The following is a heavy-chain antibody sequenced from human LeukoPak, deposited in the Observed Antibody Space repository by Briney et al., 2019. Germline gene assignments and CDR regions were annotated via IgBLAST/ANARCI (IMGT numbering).Heavy chain of an antibody. CDR2: ISSNGGST. CDR3: ARDSAVAFH. V-gene: IGHV3-64*01. CDR1: GFTFSSYA. Sequence: PGGSLRLSCAASGFTFSSYAMHWVRQAPGKGLEYVSAISSNGGSTYYANSVKGRFTISRDNSKNTLYLQMGSLRAEDMAVYYCARDSAVAFHWGQGTLVTVSS. D-gene: IGHD6-19*01. J-gene: IGHJ4*02.